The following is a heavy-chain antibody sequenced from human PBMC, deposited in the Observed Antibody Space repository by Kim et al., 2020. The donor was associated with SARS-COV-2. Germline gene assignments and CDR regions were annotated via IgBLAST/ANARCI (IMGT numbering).Heavy chain of an antibody. V-gene: IGHV7-4-1*02. J-gene: IGHJ5*02. Sequence: ASVKVSCKASGYSFTSYRMNWVRQAPGQGLEWMGWINTNTGNPEYAQGFTGRFVFSLDTSVSTAYLQISSLKTEDTAVYYCAREGGYSRDWNQATSWGQGTLVTVSS. D-gene: IGHD6-19*01. CDR3: AREGGYSRDWNQATS. CDR2: INTNTGNP. CDR1: GYSFTSYR.